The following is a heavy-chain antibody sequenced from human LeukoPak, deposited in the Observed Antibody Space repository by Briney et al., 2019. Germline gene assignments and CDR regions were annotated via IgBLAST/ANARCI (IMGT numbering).Heavy chain of an antibody. CDR2: ISDSGST. CDR1: GYSINSNYY. D-gene: IGHD3-22*01. CDR3: ARCSGYSPPDY. V-gene: IGHV4-61*05. J-gene: IGHJ4*02. Sequence: SETLSLTCTVSGYSINSNYYWAWIRQPPGKRPEWIGYISDSGSTNYNPSLKSRVTISVDTSKNHFTLKLNSVTAADTAVYYCARCSGYSPPDYWGQGTLVTVSS.